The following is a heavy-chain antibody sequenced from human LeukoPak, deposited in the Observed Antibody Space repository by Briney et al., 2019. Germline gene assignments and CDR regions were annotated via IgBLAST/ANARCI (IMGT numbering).Heavy chain of an antibody. V-gene: IGHV3-20*01. J-gene: IGHJ4*02. CDR3: AWGYGIYYDRGNYYFDY. D-gene: IGHD3-10*02. CDR1: GFTFDDYG. CDR2: INWNGGST. Sequence: GGSLRLSCAASGFTFDDYGMSWVRRAPGKGLEWVSGINWNGGSTSYADSVKGRFTISRDNAKNSLYLQMNSLRAEDTAVYHFAWGYGIYYDRGNYYFDYWGQGTLVTVSS.